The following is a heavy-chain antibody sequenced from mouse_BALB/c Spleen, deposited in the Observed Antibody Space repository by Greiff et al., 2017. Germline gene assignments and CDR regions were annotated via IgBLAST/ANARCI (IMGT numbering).Heavy chain of an antibody. J-gene: IGHJ4*01. CDR3: ASPYYYGKGFYAMDY. Sequence: EVKLQESGPGLVKPSQSLSLTCSVTGYSITSGYYWNWIRQFPGNKLEWMGYISYDGSNNYNPSLKNRISITRDTSKNQFFLKLNSVTTEDTATYYCASPYYYGKGFYAMDYWGQGTSVTVSS. V-gene: IGHV3-6*02. CDR2: ISYDGSN. CDR1: GYSITSGYY. D-gene: IGHD2-1*01.